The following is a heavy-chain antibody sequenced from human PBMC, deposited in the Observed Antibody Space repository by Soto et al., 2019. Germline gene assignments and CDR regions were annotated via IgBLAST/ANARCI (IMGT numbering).Heavy chain of an antibody. J-gene: IGHJ4*02. D-gene: IGHD1-26*01. CDR1: GFTFSSYA. Sequence: PGGSLRLSCAPSGFTFSSYAMSWVRQAPGKGLEWVSAISGSGYSTYYADSVKGRFTISRDNSKNTLYLQMNSLRAEDTAVYYCAKGLTVGATTPFDYWGQGTLVTVSS. CDR2: ISGSGYST. V-gene: IGHV3-23*01. CDR3: AKGLTVGATTPFDY.